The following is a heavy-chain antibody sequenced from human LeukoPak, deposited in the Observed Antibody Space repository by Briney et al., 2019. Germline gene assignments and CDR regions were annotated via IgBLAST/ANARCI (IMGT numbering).Heavy chain of an antibody. CDR1: GGSISSGSYY. Sequence: TLSLTCTVSGGSISSGSYYWSWIRQPAGKGLEWIGRIYTSGSTNYNPSLKSRVTMSVDTSKNQFSLKLSSVTAADTAVYYCARVRADAFDIWGQGTMVTVSS. CDR2: IYTSGST. V-gene: IGHV4-61*02. CDR3: ARVRADAFDI. J-gene: IGHJ3*02.